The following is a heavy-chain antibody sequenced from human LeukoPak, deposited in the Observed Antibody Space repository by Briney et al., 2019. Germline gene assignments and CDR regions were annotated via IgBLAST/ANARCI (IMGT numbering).Heavy chain of an antibody. J-gene: IGHJ4*02. D-gene: IGHD5-12*01. CDR1: GFTFSSDS. CDR3: ARAGYSGYAMEGAFDY. V-gene: IGHV3-21*01. CDR2: ISSSSSYI. Sequence: GGSLRLSCAASGFTFSSDSMNWVRQAPGKGLEWISSISSSSSYIYYADSVKGRFTISRDSAKNSLYLQMNSLRAEDTAVYYCARAGYSGYAMEGAFDYWGQGTLVTVSS.